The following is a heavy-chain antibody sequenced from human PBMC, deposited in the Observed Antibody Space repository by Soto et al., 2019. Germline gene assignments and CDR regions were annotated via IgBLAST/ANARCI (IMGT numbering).Heavy chain of an antibody. CDR3: AGGSSSYYFDGMDV. V-gene: IGHV4-59*01. Sequence: SETLSLTCTVSGGSFSSYYWSWIRQPPGKGLEWVGYIYYSGSTNYNPSLKSRVTISLDTSKNQFSLKLSSVTAADTAVYYCAGGSSSYYFDGMDVWGQGTTVTVSS. J-gene: IGHJ6*02. CDR1: GGSFSSYY. CDR2: IYYSGST. D-gene: IGHD6-6*01.